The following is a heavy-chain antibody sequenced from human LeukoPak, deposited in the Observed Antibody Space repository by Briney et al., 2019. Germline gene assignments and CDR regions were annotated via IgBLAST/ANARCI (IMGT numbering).Heavy chain of an antibody. CDR2: ISNSNSCI. J-gene: IGHJ5*02. CDR3: ARDAAAGTIRHNWFDP. CDR1: GFTFSSYR. Sequence: GGSLPLSCAASGFTFSSYRMNWVRQAPGKALEWVSYISNSNSCIYYADSVKGRFRISRDNAKNSLYLQMNSLRAEDTAVYYCARDAAAGTIRHNWFDPWGQGTLVTVSS. D-gene: IGHD6-13*01. V-gene: IGHV3-21*01.